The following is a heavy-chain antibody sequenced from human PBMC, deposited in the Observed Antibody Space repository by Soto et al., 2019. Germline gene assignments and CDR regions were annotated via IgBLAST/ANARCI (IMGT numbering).Heavy chain of an antibody. CDR3: ARSSLGLWSLGY. CDR1: GGSISSGDYY. V-gene: IGHV4-30-4*01. CDR2: IHYSGST. Sequence: QVQLQESGPGLVKPSQTLSLTCTVSGGSISSGDYYWNWIRQPPGKSLEYIGYIHYSGSTYYNPSLKSRATISVDTSKSQYSLRLSSVTAADTAVYYCARSSLGLWSLGYWGQGTLVTVSS. D-gene: IGHD5-18*01. J-gene: IGHJ4*02.